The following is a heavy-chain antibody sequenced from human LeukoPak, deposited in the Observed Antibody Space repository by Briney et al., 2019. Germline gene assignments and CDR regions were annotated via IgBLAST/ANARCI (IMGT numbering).Heavy chain of an antibody. D-gene: IGHD3-10*01. Sequence: SETLSLTCTVSGGSISSSTYYWGWIRQPPGKGLEWIGTIYYSGTTYYNPSLKSRVTISVDTSKNQFSLKLSSVTAADTAVYYCAGHVLGAPSGFDPWGQGTLVTVSS. V-gene: IGHV4-39*01. CDR2: IYYSGTT. CDR3: AGHVLGAPSGFDP. J-gene: IGHJ5*02. CDR1: GGSISSSTYY.